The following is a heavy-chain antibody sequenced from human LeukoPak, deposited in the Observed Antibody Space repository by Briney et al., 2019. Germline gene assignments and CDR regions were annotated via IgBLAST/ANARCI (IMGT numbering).Heavy chain of an antibody. V-gene: IGHV4-4*07. CDR3: ARSGLSGYAAPYYYYYMDV. D-gene: IGHD3-3*01. CDR1: GGSISTYY. CDR2: IYTSGST. J-gene: IGHJ6*03. Sequence: SETLSLTCTVSGGSISTYYWSWIRQPAGKGLEWIGRIYTSGSTNDNPSPKSRVTMSVDTSKNQFSLRLSSVTAADTAVYYCARSGLSGYAAPYYYYYMDVWGKGTTVTVSS.